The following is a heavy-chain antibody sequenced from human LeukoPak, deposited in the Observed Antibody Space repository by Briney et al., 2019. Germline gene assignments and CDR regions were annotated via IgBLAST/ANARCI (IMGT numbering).Heavy chain of an antibody. CDR2: INHSGST. V-gene: IGHV4-34*01. Sequence: SETLSLTCAVYGGSFSGYYWNWIRQPPGKGLEWIGEINHSGSTNYNPSLKSRVTISVDTSKNQFSLKLSSVTAADTAVYYCARRGFYGDYVDYWGQGTLVTVSS. CDR3: ARRGFYGDYVDY. CDR1: GGSFSGYY. J-gene: IGHJ4*02. D-gene: IGHD4-17*01.